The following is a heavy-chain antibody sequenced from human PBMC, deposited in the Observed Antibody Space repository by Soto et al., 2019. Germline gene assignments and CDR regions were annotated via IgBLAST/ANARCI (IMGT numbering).Heavy chain of an antibody. V-gene: IGHV3-9*01. D-gene: IGHD6-19*01. CDR1: GFTFDDYA. J-gene: IGHJ1*01. CDR2: ISWNSGSI. CDR3: AKDMGSSGWYEPLLNFQH. Sequence: PGGSLRLSCAASGFTFDDYAMHWVRQAPGKGLEWVSGISWNSGSIGYADSVKGRFTISRDNAKNSLYLQMNSLRAEDTALYYCAKDMGSSGWYEPLLNFQHWGQGTLVTVSS.